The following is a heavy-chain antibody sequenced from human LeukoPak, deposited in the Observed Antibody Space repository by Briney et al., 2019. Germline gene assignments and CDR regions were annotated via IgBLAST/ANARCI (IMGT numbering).Heavy chain of an antibody. V-gene: IGHV4-59*04. CDR2: IYYSGST. CDR3: ASNIWFGDNRTPGGYYYYYYMDV. Sequence: SETLSLTCTVSGGSISSYYWSWIRQPPGKGLEWIGYIYYSGSTYYNPSLKSRVTISVDTSKNQFSLKLSSVTAADTAVYYCASNIWFGDNRTPGGYYYYYYMDVWGKGTTVTVSS. J-gene: IGHJ6*03. CDR1: GGSISSYY. D-gene: IGHD3-10*01.